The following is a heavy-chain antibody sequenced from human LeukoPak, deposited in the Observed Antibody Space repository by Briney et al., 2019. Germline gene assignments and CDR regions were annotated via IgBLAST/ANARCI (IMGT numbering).Heavy chain of an antibody. D-gene: IGHD1-26*01. CDR3: ARESTKYFDY. CDR2: VSGEGGST. V-gene: IGHV3-74*01. CDR1: GFTFSRYW. Sequence: GGSLRLSCAASGFTFSRYWMHWVRQAPGEGLVWVSNVSGEGGSTNYADSVKGRFTISRDNAKNTLYLQMNSLRAEDTAVYYCARESTKYFDYWGQGTLVTVSS. J-gene: IGHJ4*02.